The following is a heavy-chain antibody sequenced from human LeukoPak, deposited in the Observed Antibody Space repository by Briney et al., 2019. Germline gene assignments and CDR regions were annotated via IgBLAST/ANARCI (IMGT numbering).Heavy chain of an antibody. Sequence: PAETLTLTCTVSGGTISNYYWTWIRQPPGKGLEWIGRIYSSGSTDYNPSLKSRVTMSVDTSKNQFSLNLSSVTAADTAVYYCASLYNSSGYYIDYWGQGTLLTVSS. CDR2: IYSSGST. CDR3: ASLYNSSGYYIDY. V-gene: IGHV4-4*07. J-gene: IGHJ4*02. CDR1: GGTISNYY. D-gene: IGHD3-22*01.